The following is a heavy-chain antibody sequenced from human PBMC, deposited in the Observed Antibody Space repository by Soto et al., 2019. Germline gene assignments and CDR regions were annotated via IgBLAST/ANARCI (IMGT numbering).Heavy chain of an antibody. CDR2: IYATGTT. CDR3: VRDGTKTLRDWLDP. V-gene: IGHV4-4*07. D-gene: IGHD1-1*01. CDR1: GASISGYY. Sequence: SETLSLTCTVSGASISGYYWSWIRKSAGKGLEWIGRIYATGTTDYNPSLKSRVMMSVDTSKKQFSLKLRSVTAADTAVYYCVRDGTKTLRDWLDPWGQGISVTVYS. J-gene: IGHJ5*02.